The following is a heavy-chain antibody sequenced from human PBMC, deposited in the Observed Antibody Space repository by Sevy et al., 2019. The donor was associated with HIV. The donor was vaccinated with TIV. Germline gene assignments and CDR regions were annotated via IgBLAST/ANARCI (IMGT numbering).Heavy chain of an antibody. CDR3: ARDQLGSIDY. CDR1: GFTFSTYA. Sequence: GGSLRLSCAVSGFTFSTYAMHWVRQAPGKGLECVAIVSSDGSEINYADSVKGRFTISRDNSRNTLYLQMNSLRTEDTALSSCARDQLGSIDYWGQGTLVTVSS. CDR2: VSSDGSEI. V-gene: IGHV3-30-3*01. J-gene: IGHJ4*02. D-gene: IGHD7-27*01.